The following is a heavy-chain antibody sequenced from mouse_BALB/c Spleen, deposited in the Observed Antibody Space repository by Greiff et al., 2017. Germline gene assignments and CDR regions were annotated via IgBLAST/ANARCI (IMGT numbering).Heavy chain of an antibody. Sequence: QVHVKQSGAELMKPGASVKISCKATGYTFSSYWIEWVKQRPGHGLEWIGEILPGSGSTNYNEKFKGKATFTADTSSNTAYMQLSSLTSEDSAVYYCARLWLRDYYAMDDWGQGTSVTVSS. CDR2: ILPGSGST. J-gene: IGHJ4*01. D-gene: IGHD2-2*01. CDR3: ARLWLRDYYAMDD. CDR1: GYTFSSYW. V-gene: IGHV1-9*01.